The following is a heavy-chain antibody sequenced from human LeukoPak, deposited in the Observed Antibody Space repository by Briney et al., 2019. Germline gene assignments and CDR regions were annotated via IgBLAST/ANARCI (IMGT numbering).Heavy chain of an antibody. V-gene: IGHV3-30*02. J-gene: IGHJ4*02. CDR3: AKDSTYSYGPYYFDY. D-gene: IGHD5-18*01. CDR1: GFTFSSYG. Sequence: GGSLRLSCAASGFTFSSYGMHWVRRAPGKVREGVAFIRYDGSNKYYADSVKGRFTISRDNSKNTLYLQMNSLRAEDTAVYYWAKDSTYSYGPYYFDYWGQGTLVTVSS. CDR2: IRYDGSNK.